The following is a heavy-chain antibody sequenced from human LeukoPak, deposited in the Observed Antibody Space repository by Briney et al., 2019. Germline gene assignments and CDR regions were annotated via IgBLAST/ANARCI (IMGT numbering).Heavy chain of an antibody. CDR3: ARGEMATNPDLYYFDY. V-gene: IGHV4-59*01. CDR2: IYYSGST. CDR1: GGSISSYY. J-gene: IGHJ4*02. Sequence: TSETLSLTCTVSGGSISSYYWSWIRQPPGKGLEWIGYIYYSGSTNYNPSLKSRVTISVDTSKNQFSLKLSSVTAADTAVYYCARGEMATNPDLYYFDYWGQGTLVTVSS. D-gene: IGHD5-24*01.